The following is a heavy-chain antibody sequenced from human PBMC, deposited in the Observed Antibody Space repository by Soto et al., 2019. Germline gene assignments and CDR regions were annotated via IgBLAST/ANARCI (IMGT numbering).Heavy chain of an antibody. CDR1: GFTFDDYA. D-gene: IGHD1-7*01. J-gene: IGHJ4*02. V-gene: IGHV3-9*01. Sequence: EVHLVESGGGVAQPGGSLRLSCATSGFTFDDYAMHWVRQAPGKGLEWVSGISWNSDNTGYADSVKGRFTISRDNAKRSLFLQMNSLRSVYTALYFCTRTTRGHGQPLDSWAQVTLLAVSS. CDR2: ISWNSDNT. CDR3: TRTTRGHGQPLDS.